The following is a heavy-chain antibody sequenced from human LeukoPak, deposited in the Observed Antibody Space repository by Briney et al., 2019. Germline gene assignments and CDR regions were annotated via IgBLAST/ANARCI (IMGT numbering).Heavy chain of an antibody. D-gene: IGHD1-26*01. CDR2: INPNSGGT. CDR3: ARSTIVGATFNY. CDR1: GYTFTGYY. J-gene: IGHJ4*02. Sequence: ASVEVSCKASGYTFTGYYMHWVRQAPGQGLEWMGWINPNSGGTNYAQKFQGRVTMTRDTSISTAYMELSRLRSDDTAVYYCARSTIVGATFNYWGQGTLVTVSS. V-gene: IGHV1-2*02.